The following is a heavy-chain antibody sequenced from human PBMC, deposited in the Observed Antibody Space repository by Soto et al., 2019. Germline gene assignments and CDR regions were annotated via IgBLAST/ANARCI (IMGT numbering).Heavy chain of an antibody. Sequence: ASLKVSCKASGYTFTTYGFSWVRQAPGQGLECVGWISAYNGNTHYSQKFQGRVTMTTDTSTSTAYMELRSLTSGDTAVYYCASEPIFYYYGSGYYPLGYWCQGPLVTV. CDR2: ISAYNGNT. CDR3: ASEPIFYYYGSGYYPLGY. D-gene: IGHD3-22*01. V-gene: IGHV1-18*04. CDR1: GYTFTTYG. J-gene: IGHJ4*02.